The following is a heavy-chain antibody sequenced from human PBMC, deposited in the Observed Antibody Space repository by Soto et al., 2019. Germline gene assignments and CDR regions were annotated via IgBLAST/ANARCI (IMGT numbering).Heavy chain of an antibody. Sequence: EVQLVESGGGLVQPGGSLRLSCAASGFTVSSNYMSWVRQAPGKGLEWVSVIYSGGSTYYADSVKGRFTISRDNSKTTTYLQMNSLRAQTTAVYYCARAMSPMAVVVATNWFDPWGQGTLVTVSS. CDR2: IYSGGST. CDR1: GFTVSSNY. CDR3: ARAMSPMAVVVATNWFDP. J-gene: IGHJ5*02. V-gene: IGHV3-66*01. D-gene: IGHD3-22*01.